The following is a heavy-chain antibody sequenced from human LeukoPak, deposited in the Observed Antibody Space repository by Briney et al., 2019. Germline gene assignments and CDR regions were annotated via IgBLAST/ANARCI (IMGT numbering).Heavy chain of an antibody. Sequence: GGSLRLSCAASGFTFSSYSMNWVRQAPGKGLEWVSSISSSSYIYYADSVKGRFTISRDNAKNSLYLQMNSLRAEDTAVYYCARDGGWELLTDFDYWGQGTLVTVSS. J-gene: IGHJ4*02. CDR2: ISSSSYI. CDR3: ARDGGWELLTDFDY. D-gene: IGHD1-26*01. CDR1: GFTFSSYS. V-gene: IGHV3-21*01.